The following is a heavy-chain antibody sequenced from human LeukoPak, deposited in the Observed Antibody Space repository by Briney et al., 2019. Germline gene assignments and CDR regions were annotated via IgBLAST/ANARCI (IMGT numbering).Heavy chain of an antibody. CDR3: ARAELLWFVAY. D-gene: IGHD3-10*01. V-gene: IGHV3-48*02. Sequence: TGGSLRLSCAASGFTFSSYGMNGVRQAPGKGRVGVSYISSSSTTICYADSVNGRFTISRDNVKISMYLQMNRLRDEDKAVYYCARAELLWFVAYWGRGTLVSVSS. CDR2: ISSSSTTI. J-gene: IGHJ4*02. CDR1: GFTFSSYG.